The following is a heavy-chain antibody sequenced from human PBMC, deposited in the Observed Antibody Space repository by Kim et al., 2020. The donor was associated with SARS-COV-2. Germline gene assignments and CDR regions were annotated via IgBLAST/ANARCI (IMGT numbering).Heavy chain of an antibody. CDR3: ATVGYYYDSSGYPFDY. Sequence: ASVKVSCKVSGYTLTELSMHWVRQAPGKGLEWMGGFDPEDGETIYAQKFQGRVTMTEDTSTDTVYMELSSLRSEDTAVYYCATVGYYYDSSGYPFDYWGQGTLVTVSS. J-gene: IGHJ4*02. D-gene: IGHD3-22*01. CDR2: FDPEDGET. V-gene: IGHV1-24*01. CDR1: GYTLTELS.